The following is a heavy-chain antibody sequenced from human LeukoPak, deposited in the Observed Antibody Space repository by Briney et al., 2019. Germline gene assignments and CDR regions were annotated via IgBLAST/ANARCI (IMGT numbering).Heavy chain of an antibody. CDR2: ISRGGNTI. CDR1: GFTFSDYY. CDR3: AYTYGTTTGFDY. Sequence: GGSLRLSCAASGFTFSDYYMSWVRQAPGKGLEWVSYISRGGNTIYYADSVKGRFTISRDNAKNSLFLQMNSLRAEDTAVYYCAYTYGTTTGFDYWGQGTLVTVSS. V-gene: IGHV3-11*01. J-gene: IGHJ4*02. D-gene: IGHD1-1*01.